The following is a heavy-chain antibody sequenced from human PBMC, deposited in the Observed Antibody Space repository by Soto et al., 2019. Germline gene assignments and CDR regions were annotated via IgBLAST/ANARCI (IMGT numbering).Heavy chain of an antibody. J-gene: IGHJ4*02. CDR3: AREGDPPFGLGY. CDR1: GGSITDKW. CDR2: VHHSGST. D-gene: IGHD3-16*01. Sequence: QVQLQESGPGLVKPSGILSLTCAVSGGSITDKWWSWIRQTPGKGLEWIGEVHHSGSTNYSPSLKSRVTMSVDTSKNDFSLKLFSLTAADTAIYYCAREGDPPFGLGYWGQGTLVTVSS. V-gene: IGHV4-4*02.